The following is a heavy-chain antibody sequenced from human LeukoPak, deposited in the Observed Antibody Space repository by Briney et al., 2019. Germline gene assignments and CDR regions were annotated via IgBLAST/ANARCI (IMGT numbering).Heavy chain of an antibody. D-gene: IGHD4-17*01. CDR2: INDIGDII. CDR1: GFSFSSYE. V-gene: IGHV3-48*03. CDR3: VREGLGFAHGFDY. J-gene: IGHJ4*02. Sequence: GGSLRLSCAASGFSFSSYEMNWVRQAPGKRLEWVSYINDIGDIIYYADSVKGRFTISRDNAKNSLYLQMNSLRAEDTAVYHCVREGLGFAHGFDYWGQGALVTVSS.